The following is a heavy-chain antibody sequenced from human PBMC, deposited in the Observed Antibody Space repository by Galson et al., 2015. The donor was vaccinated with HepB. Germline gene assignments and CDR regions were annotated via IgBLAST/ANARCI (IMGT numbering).Heavy chain of an antibody. V-gene: IGHV7-4-1*02. Sequence: SVKVSCKASRYRITNYAMNWVRQAPGQGLEWMGWINTNTGNPTYAQGFTGRFVFSLDTSLNTAYLQISSLKAEDTAVYFCARDRFYGSEIFYRRQTQGYYYGLDVWGQGITVTVSS. CDR1: RYRITNYA. J-gene: IGHJ6*02. D-gene: IGHD3-10*01. CDR3: ARDRFYGSEIFYRRQTQGYYYGLDV. CDR2: INTNTGNP.